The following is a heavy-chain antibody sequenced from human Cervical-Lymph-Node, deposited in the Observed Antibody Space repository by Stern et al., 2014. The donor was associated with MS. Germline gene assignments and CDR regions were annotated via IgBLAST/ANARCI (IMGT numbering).Heavy chain of an antibody. D-gene: IGHD1-14*01. CDR3: ALSSETSDRGYSLGYDL. CDR2: IFPGFGTP. V-gene: IGHV1-69*01. Sequence: VQLVESGAEVTKPGSSVKVSCKASGGTFSKFPSSWVRQAPGQGLEWLGGIFPGFGTPTYAQEFRGRVTVTADGSTSPVYMEVSSLRSDDTAVDYGALSSETSDRGYSLGYDLWGQGTLVTVSS. J-gene: IGHJ5*02. CDR1: GGTFSKFP.